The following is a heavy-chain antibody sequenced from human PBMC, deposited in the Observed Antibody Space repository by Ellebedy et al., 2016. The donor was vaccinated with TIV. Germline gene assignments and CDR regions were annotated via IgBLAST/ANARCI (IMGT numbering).Heavy chain of an antibody. D-gene: IGHD2-21*02. J-gene: IGHJ4*02. CDR1: GFPFSVYS. CDR3: SRGRGDCGGDCYPKNFDN. V-gene: IGHV3-48*04. Sequence: GESLKISCAASGFPFSVYSMNWVRQAPGKGLEWVSYISRSSGTIYYVDSVKGQFTISRDNAKNSLYLQMNSLRAEDTAVYYCSRGRGDCGGDCYPKNFDNWGQGTLVTVSS. CDR2: ISRSSGTI.